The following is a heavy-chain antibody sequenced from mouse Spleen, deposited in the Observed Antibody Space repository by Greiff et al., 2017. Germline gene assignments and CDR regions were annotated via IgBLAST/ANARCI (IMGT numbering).Heavy chain of an antibody. V-gene: IGHV1-76*01. CDR3: AGGYHRRFAY. J-gene: IGHJ3*01. D-gene: IGHD1-1*02. CDR1: GYTFTDYY. CDR2: IYPGSGNT. Sequence: QVQLQQSGAELVRPGASVTLSCKASGYTFTDYYINWVKQRPGQGLEWIARIYPGSGNTYYNEKFKGKATLTAEKSSSTAYMQLSSLTSEDSAVYFCAGGYHRRFAYWGQGTLVTVSA.